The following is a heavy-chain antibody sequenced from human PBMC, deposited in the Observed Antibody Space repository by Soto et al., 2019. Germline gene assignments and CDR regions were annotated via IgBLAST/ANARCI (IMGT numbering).Heavy chain of an antibody. CDR3: ARDVIDCSSTSCYAGSWFDP. CDR1: GGSISSGGYY. CDR2: IYYSGST. D-gene: IGHD2-2*01. Sequence: SETLSLTCTVSGGSISSGGYYWSWIRQHPGKGLEWIGYIYYSGSTYYNPSLKSRVTISVDTSKNQFSLKLSSVTAADTAVYYCARDVIDCSSTSCYAGSWFDPWGQGTLVTVSS. V-gene: IGHV4-31*03. J-gene: IGHJ5*02.